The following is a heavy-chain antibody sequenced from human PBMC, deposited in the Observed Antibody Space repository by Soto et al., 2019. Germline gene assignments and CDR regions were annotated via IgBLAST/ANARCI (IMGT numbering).Heavy chain of an antibody. CDR2: INAGNGTT. D-gene: IGHD3-16*01. V-gene: IGHV1-3*01. CDR1: GYTFTSYA. Sequence: QVQLVQSGAEVKKPGASVKVSCKASGYTFTSYAMHWVRQAPGQRLERMGWINAGNGTTKYSQKFQGRVTITRHTSASSADMELSSLRSEDTSVYYFARGGLALMDVWGQGTTVTGSS. J-gene: IGHJ6*02. CDR3: ARGGLALMDV.